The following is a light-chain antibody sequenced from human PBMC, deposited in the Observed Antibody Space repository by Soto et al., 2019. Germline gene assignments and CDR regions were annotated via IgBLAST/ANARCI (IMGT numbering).Light chain of an antibody. J-gene: IGKJ5*01. V-gene: IGKV2-30*01. Sequence: VMMAQSPLSLPVTLGQPASISSISSQSLVYSDGATYLSWFQQRPGQSPRRLLSQVSNRDSGVPDRFSGSGSGTDFTLKISSVEADDVAVYYCMKNTHWHITFGQGTRLEIK. CDR2: QVS. CDR3: MKNTHWHIT. CDR1: QSLVYSDGATY.